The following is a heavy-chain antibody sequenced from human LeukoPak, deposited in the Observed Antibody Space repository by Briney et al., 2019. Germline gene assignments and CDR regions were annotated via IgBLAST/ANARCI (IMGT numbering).Heavy chain of an antibody. Sequence: SQTLSLTCTVSGDSISSGNNYWTWIRQPAGKGPEWIGRFYTSEMTYNPSLKSRVTISVDTSKNQFSLRLSSVTASDTAIYYCARSRSGSGFGNWFDPWGQGTLVTVSS. J-gene: IGHJ5*02. CDR1: GDSISSGNNY. CDR2: FYTSEMT. D-gene: IGHD3-22*01. V-gene: IGHV4-61*02. CDR3: ARSRSGSGFGNWFDP.